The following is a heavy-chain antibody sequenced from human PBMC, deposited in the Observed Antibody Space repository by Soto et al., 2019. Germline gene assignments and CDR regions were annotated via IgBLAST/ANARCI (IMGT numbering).Heavy chain of an antibody. CDR3: ARGVRYYSSEKPANFDY. D-gene: IGHD2-21*01. V-gene: IGHV4-34*01. CDR2: INHRGSS. J-gene: IGHJ4*02. Sequence: SETLSLTCAVYGESFSAYYWSWIREPPEKGLEWIGEINHRGSSKHNPSLVSRVTMSVDTSKNQFSLKLSSVTADDTAVYYCARGVRYYSSEKPANFDYWGQGALVTVSS. CDR1: GESFSAYY.